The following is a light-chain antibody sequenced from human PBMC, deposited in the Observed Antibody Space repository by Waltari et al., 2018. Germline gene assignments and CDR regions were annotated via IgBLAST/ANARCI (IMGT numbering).Light chain of an antibody. CDR3: QHYVSLPAT. V-gene: IGKV3-20*01. Sequence: LVLTPSPGTLPMPPGEGVTLPCRASQSLNRALAWYQQNPGQAPRLLLYNVFNRATDIPDRFSGSRSGTEFSLTISRLEPEDFAVYYCQHYVSLPATFGQGTRVEIK. J-gene: IGKJ1*01. CDR1: QSLNRA. CDR2: NVF.